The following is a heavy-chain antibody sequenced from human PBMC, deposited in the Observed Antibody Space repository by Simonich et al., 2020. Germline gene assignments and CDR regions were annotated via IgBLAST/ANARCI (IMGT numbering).Heavy chain of an antibody. D-gene: IGHD6-13*01. CDR1: GYSISSGYY. CDR3: ARVGYSNYYYYGMDV. J-gene: IGHJ6*02. Sequence: QVQLQESGPGLVKPSETLSLTCAVSGYSISSGYYWGWIRQPPGKGLEWIGSIYHSGRTDYTPSLKSRVTISVDTSKNQFSLKLSSVTAADTAVYYCARVGYSNYYYYGMDVWGQGTTVTVSS. CDR2: IYHSGRT. V-gene: IGHV4-38-2*01.